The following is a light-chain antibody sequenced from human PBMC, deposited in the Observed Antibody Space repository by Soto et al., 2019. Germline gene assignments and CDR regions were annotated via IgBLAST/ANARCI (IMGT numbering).Light chain of an antibody. Sequence: TQLTQSPSSLSASVGDRVTITCRASQGIRCYLAWYQQKPGKAPKLLIYAASRLESGVPSRFSGSGSGTDFTLTINSLQPEDFAIYYCQQLKSYPITFGQGTRLEIK. CDR1: QGIRCY. CDR3: QQLKSYPIT. CDR2: AAS. V-gene: IGKV1-9*01. J-gene: IGKJ5*01.